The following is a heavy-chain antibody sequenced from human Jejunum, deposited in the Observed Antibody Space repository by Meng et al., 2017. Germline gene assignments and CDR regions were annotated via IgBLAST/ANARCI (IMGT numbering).Heavy chain of an antibody. D-gene: IGHD5/OR15-5a*01. CDR3: ARDFEALNSV. Sequence: SGAEVKKPGCSGKVPCRASGGTFSSYMIRRVRPAPGLGLEWIGEIYHSGTTNYNPSLKSRVTLSVDKSKNQFSLNLSSVTAADTAVYFCARDFEALNSVWGQGTLVTVSS. CDR1: GGTFSSYM. V-gene: IGHV4-4*01. CDR2: IYHSGTT. J-gene: IGHJ1*01.